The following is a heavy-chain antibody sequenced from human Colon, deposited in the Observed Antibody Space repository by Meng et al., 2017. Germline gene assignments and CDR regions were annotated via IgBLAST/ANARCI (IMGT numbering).Heavy chain of an antibody. CDR1: GGSISTYY. V-gene: IGHV4-59*08. CDR3: ARHQNGGTYPLDY. D-gene: IGHD3-16*02. Sequence: VHLPESGPGRVKPSENLSLTCAVSGGSISTYYWSWIRWPPGKGLEWIGNNYYSGSTNYNPSLASRVTISGDSSNNQFSLKLSSVTAADTAVYYCARHQNGGTYPLDYWGQGTLVTVSS. J-gene: IGHJ4*02. CDR2: NYYSGST.